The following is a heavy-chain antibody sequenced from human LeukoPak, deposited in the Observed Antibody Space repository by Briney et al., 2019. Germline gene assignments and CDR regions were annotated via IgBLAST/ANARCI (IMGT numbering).Heavy chain of an antibody. V-gene: IGHV3-7*01. CDR3: ARFGYEAAVDA. D-gene: IGHD6-13*01. J-gene: IGHJ4*02. CDR2: INPAGSET. CDR1: GFSFSAYW. Sequence: GGSLRLSCAASGFSFSAYWMTWVRQAPGTGLVWVANINPAGSETYYVDPVKGRFSISRGNAKNLVYLQMNSLRAEDTAVYHCARFGYEAAVDAWGQGTPVTVSS.